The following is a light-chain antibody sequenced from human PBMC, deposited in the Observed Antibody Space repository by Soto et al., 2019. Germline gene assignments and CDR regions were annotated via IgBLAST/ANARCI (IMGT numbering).Light chain of an antibody. Sequence: DIQMTQSPSSQSASVGDRVTVTCRASQSISTSLNWYQQKPGKAPMLLIYAASSLQGGVPSRFSGSGSGTDFTLTISSLQPEDFATYYCQQTFSTSITFGQGTRLEIK. CDR1: QSISTS. CDR3: QQTFSTSIT. V-gene: IGKV1-39*01. CDR2: AAS. J-gene: IGKJ5*01.